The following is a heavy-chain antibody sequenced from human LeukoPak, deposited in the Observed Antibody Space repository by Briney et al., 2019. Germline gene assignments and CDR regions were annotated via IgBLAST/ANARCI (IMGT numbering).Heavy chain of an antibody. CDR3: AKDNIAVAGYDY. V-gene: IGHV3-23*01. CDR1: GFTFSTYA. Sequence: GGSLRLSCAASGFTFSTYAMSWVRQAPGKGLEWVSAIAGSGGSSYYADSVKGRFTISRDNSKNTLYLQMNSLRAEDTAVYYCAKDNIAVAGYDYWGQGTLVTVSS. CDR2: IAGSGGSS. D-gene: IGHD6-19*01. J-gene: IGHJ4*02.